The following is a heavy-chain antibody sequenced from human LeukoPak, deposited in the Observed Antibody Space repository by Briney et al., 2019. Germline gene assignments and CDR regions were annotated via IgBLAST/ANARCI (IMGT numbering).Heavy chain of an antibody. CDR3: ARAQYGGNSLGYYYYYMDV. V-gene: IGHV4-34*01. D-gene: IGHD4-23*01. CDR2: INHSGST. J-gene: IGHJ6*03. CDR1: GGSFSGYY. Sequence: SETLSLTCAVYGGSFSGYYWSWIRQPPGKGLEWIGEINHSGSTNYNPSLKSRVTISVDTSKNQFSLKLSSVTAADTAVYYCARAQYGGNSLGYYYYYMDVWGKGTTVTISS.